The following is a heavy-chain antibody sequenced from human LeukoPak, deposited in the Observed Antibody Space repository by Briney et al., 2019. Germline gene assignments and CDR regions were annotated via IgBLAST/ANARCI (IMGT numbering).Heavy chain of an antibody. CDR1: GYSFTNYW. CDR2: IYPGDSDT. CDR3: ASSVVADTSVFFFDY. D-gene: IGHD5/OR15-5a*01. J-gene: IGHJ4*02. V-gene: IGHV5-51*01. Sequence: GESLKISCKGSGYSFTNYWIGWVRQTPGKGLEWMGVIYPGDSDTRYRPSFQDQVTMSVDKSLSTAYLQWSSLKASDTAVYYCASSVVADTSVFFFDYWGQGTLVTVSS.